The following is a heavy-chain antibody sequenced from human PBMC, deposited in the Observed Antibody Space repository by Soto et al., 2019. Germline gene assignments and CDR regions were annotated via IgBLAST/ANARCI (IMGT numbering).Heavy chain of an antibody. V-gene: IGHV4-30-2*01. Sequence: SETLSLTCDVSGGSIIIGGYSWSWIRQPPGKGLEWIGYIYHSGTTYYNPSLKSRVIISVDRSKNQFSLKLSSVTAADTAVYYCARVSVYNYGYSFHYRGLGILVTLSS. CDR2: IYHSGTT. D-gene: IGHD5-18*01. J-gene: IGHJ4*02. CDR1: GGSIIIGGYS. CDR3: ARVSVYNYGYSFHY.